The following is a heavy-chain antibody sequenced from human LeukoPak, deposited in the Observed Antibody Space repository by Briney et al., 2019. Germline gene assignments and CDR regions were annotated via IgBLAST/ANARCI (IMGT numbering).Heavy chain of an antibody. V-gene: IGHV3-23*01. Sequence: GGSLRLSCAASGFTFSSYDMTWVRQAPGRGLEWVSSIRPSGDNTYYGDSVKGRFTISRDNSKNTVYLQMNNMRVDDTAVYYCAGGAGWHWFDPWGKGTLVTVSS. D-gene: IGHD3-10*01. CDR2: IRPSGDNT. J-gene: IGHJ5*02. CDR1: GFTFSSYD. CDR3: AGGAGWHWFDP.